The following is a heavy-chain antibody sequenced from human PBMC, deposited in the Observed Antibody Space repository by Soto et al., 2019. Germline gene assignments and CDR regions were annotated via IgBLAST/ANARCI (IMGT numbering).Heavy chain of an antibody. CDR1: GNTFSTYY. CDR2: INPSGGST. CDR3: ARGRVGIIDDY. V-gene: IGHV1-46*01. Sequence: ASVKVSCKASGNTFSTYYIHWVRQAPGQGLEWMGMINPSGGSTNYAQKFQGRVTMTRETSTSTVYMELTSLRSEDTAVFYCARGRVGIIDDYWGQGTLVTVSS. D-gene: IGHD3-16*02. J-gene: IGHJ4*02.